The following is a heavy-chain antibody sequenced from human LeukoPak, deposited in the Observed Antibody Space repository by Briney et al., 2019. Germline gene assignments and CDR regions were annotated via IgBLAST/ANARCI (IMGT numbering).Heavy chain of an antibody. CDR1: GFSFSTYA. Sequence: GGSLTLSCAASGFSFSTYAMHWVRQAPGKGLEWVGLISHDGRNEFYAHSVKGRFTTSRDNSKNTLSLQMIGLRGEDTAVYYCARDRGASGGVIYYWGQGTLVTVSS. CDR2: ISHDGRNE. CDR3: ARDRGASGGVIYY. J-gene: IGHJ4*02. V-gene: IGHV3-30*04. D-gene: IGHD3-16*02.